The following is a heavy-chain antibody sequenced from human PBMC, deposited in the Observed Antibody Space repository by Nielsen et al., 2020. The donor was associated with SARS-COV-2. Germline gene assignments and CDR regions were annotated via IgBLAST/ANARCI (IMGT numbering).Heavy chain of an antibody. CDR2: IKQDGSEK. CDR1: GFSFSSYG. D-gene: IGHD3-3*01. CDR3: ARDQGTAGITIFGVVTRKSYYYGMDV. J-gene: IGHJ6*02. Sequence: GESLKISCAASGFSFSSYGMSWVRQAPGKGLEWVANIKQDGSEKYYVDSVKGRFTISRDNAKNSLYLQMNSLRAEDTAVYYCARDQGTAGITIFGVVTRKSYYYGMDVWGQGTTVTVSS. V-gene: IGHV3-7*03.